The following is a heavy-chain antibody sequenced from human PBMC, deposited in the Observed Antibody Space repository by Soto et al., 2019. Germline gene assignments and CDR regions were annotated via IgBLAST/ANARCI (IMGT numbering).Heavy chain of an antibody. D-gene: IGHD2-21*01. J-gene: IGHJ5*02. V-gene: IGHV2-5*02. Sequence: QITLKESGPTVVKPTQTLTLTCTFSGFSLITSGEGVAWIRQPPGKALEWLAVIYWDDDKRYSPSLKSRLTXTXXTSKNQVILTMTNMDPVDTATYSCAHRRVANWFDPWGQGTLVTVSS. CDR1: GFSLITSGEG. CDR2: IYWDDDK. CDR3: AHRRVANWFDP.